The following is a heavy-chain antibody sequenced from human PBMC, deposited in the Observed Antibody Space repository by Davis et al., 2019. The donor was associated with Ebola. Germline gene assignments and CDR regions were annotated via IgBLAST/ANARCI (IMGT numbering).Heavy chain of an antibody. V-gene: IGHV4-59*01. CDR2: IYYSGST. J-gene: IGHJ6*02. Sequence: SETLSLTCTVSGGSISSYYWSWIRQPPGKGLEWIGYIYYSGSTNYNPSLKSRVTISVDTSKNQFSLKLSSVTAADTAVYYCARNWVPAAMFLYYYYGMDVWGQGTTVTVSS. D-gene: IGHD2-2*01. CDR3: ARNWVPAAMFLYYYYGMDV. CDR1: GGSISSYY.